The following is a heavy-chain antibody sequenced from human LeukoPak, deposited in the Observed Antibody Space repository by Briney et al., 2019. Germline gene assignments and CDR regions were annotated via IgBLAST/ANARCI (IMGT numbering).Heavy chain of an antibody. CDR2: ISYDGSNK. CDR3: AKVQQTYSSSWYYFDY. D-gene: IGHD6-13*01. V-gene: IGHV3-30*18. Sequence: PGGSLRLSCAASGFTFDDYGMSWVRQAPGKGLEWVAVISYDGSNKYYADSVKGRFTISRDNSKNTLYLQMNSVRGEDTAVYYCAKVQQTYSSSWYYFDYWGQGTLVTVSS. J-gene: IGHJ4*02. CDR1: GFTFDDYG.